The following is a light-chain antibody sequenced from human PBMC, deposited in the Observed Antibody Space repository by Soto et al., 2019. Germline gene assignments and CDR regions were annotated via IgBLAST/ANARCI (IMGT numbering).Light chain of an antibody. CDR3: QQFNNFPLT. V-gene: IGKV1D-13*01. Sequence: AIQLTQAPSSLSAAVGDRVTITGLAIQSVSSSLAWYQQKPGTAHKLLIYDASDLETGVPARFSGSGSGTDFTLTISSLQPEDFATYYCQQFNNFPLTFGQGTRLEIK. J-gene: IGKJ5*01. CDR1: QSVSSS. CDR2: DAS.